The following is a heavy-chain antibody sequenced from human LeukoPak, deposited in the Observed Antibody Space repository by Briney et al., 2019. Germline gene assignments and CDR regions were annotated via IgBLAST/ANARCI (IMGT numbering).Heavy chain of an antibody. D-gene: IGHD3-3*01. V-gene: IGHV4-61*02. J-gene: IGHJ4*02. Sequence: SETLSLTCTVSGGSISSGSYYWSWIRQPAGKGLEWIGRIYTSGSTNYNPSLKSRVTISVDTSKNQFSLKLSSVTAADTAVYYCARAITINFDYWGQGTLVTVFS. CDR3: ARAITINFDY. CDR1: GGSISSGSYY. CDR2: IYTSGST.